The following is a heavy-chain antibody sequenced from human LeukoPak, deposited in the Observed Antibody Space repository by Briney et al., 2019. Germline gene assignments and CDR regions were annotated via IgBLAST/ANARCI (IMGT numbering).Heavy chain of an antibody. V-gene: IGHV3-23*01. CDR1: GFTFSSYA. D-gene: IGHD3-3*01. CDR2: ISCSGYST. CDR3: VKGWSYLILLMDV. Sequence: GGSLRLFCGASGFTFSSYAMSWVRHAPGKGLEWVSAISCSGYSTFYADSVKGRFTIYRDNSKHTLYLQMNSVRSEDTGVFYCVKGWSYLILLMDVWGQRTKGTGSS. J-gene: IGHJ6*02.